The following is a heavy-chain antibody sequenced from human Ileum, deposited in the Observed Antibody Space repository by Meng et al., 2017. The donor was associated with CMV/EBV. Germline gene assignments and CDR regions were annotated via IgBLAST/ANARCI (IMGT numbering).Heavy chain of an antibody. CDR2: IYPGDSDT. CDR3: ARHAADGADY. Sequence: GESLKTSCEGSGYRFPIYWIAWVRQMPGKGLEWMGIIYPGDSDTTYSPSFQGQITISADKSMNTAYLQWSSPKASDSGMYFCARHAADGADYWGQGTLVTVSS. J-gene: IGHJ4*02. V-gene: IGHV5-51*01. D-gene: IGHD6-25*01. CDR1: GYRFPIYW.